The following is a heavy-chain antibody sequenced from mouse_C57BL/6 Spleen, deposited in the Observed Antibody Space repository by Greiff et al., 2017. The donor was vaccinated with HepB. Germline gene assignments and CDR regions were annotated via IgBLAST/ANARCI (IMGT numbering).Heavy chain of an antibody. D-gene: IGHD1-1*01. V-gene: IGHV1-22*01. CDR2: INPNNGGT. CDR1: GYTFTDYN. CDR3: ARSLSITTVVRYYFDY. J-gene: IGHJ2*01. Sequence: EVQLQQSGPELVKPGASVKMSCKASGYTFTDYNMHWVKQSHGKSLEWIGYINPNNGGTSYNQKFKGKATLTVNKSSSTAYMELRSLTSEDSAVYYCARSLSITTVVRYYFDYWGQGTTLTVSS.